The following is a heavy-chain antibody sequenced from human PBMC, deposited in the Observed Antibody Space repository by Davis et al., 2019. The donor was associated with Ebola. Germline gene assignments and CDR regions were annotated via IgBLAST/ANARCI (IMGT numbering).Heavy chain of an antibody. D-gene: IGHD6-19*01. CDR2: NYYSGST. J-gene: IGHJ5*02. CDR1: GGSISSYY. V-gene: IGHV4-59*08. CDR3: AREIAVAGTWGTNWFDP. Sequence: MPGGSLRLSCTVSGGSISSYYWSWIRQPPGKGLEWIGSNYYSGSTYYNPSLKSRVTISVDTSKNQFSLKLSSVTAADTAVYYCAREIAVAGTWGTNWFDPWGQGTLVTVSS.